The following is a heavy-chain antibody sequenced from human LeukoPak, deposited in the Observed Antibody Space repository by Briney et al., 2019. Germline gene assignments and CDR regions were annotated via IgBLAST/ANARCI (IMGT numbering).Heavy chain of an antibody. CDR2: IYSSGRT. J-gene: IGHJ5*02. CDR3: ARDLGGSYSSETWFDP. CDR1: DDSITMYY. Sequence: SETLSLTCSVSDDSITMYYWTWIRQPAGEGLEWIGRIYSSGRTHYSPSLKSRVAISVDTSKNRFSLRLSSVTAADTAVYYCARDLGGSYSSETWFDPWGQGTLVTVSS. D-gene: IGHD1-26*01. V-gene: IGHV4-4*07.